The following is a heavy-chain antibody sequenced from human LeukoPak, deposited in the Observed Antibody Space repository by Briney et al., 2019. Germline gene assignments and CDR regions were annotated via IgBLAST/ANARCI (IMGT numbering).Heavy chain of an antibody. CDR2: INSDGSST. D-gene: IGHD6-19*01. CDR3: AKDNRRHYTSGPNPDSLH. J-gene: IGHJ4*02. CDR1: GFTFSSYW. Sequence: GGSLRLSCAASGFTFSSYWMHWVRQAPGKGLVWVSRINSDGSSTSYADSVKDRFTISRDNAKNTLYLQMNSLRVEDTAFYYCAKDNRRHYTSGPNPDSLHWGQGALVTVSS. V-gene: IGHV3-74*01.